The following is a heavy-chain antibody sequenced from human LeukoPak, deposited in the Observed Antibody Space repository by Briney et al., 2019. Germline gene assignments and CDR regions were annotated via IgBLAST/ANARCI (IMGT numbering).Heavy chain of an antibody. V-gene: IGHV3-13*04. D-gene: IGHD5-12*01. J-gene: IGHJ6*02. CDR3: ARGREYSGYDSPRYYYGMDV. CDR1: GSTFSSYA. Sequence: PGGPLRPSFAAPGSTFSSYAMHGVRQATGKGLEGVSAIDIAGDTYYPGSGKGRFTISRENAKTSLYLKRNSLRAGDTAVYNCARGREYSGYDSPRYYYGMDVWGQGTTVTVSS. CDR2: IDIAGDT.